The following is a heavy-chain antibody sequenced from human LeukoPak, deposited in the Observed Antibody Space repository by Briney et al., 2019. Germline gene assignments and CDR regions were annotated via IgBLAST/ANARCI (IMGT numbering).Heavy chain of an antibody. CDR3: ARSRYGDYSP. CDR1: GYTCTNYD. D-gene: IGHD4-17*01. CDR2: MNPNTGNT. Sequence: GASVKVSCKTSGYTCTNYDINWVRQASGQGLEWMGWMNPNTGNTGYAQKFQGRVTMTRDTSTSTAYMELRNLRSEDTAVYFCARSRYGDYSPWGQGTLVIVSS. V-gene: IGHV1-8*01. J-gene: IGHJ5*02.